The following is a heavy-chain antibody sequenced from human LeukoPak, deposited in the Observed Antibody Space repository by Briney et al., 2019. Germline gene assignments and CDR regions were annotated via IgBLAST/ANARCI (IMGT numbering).Heavy chain of an antibody. CDR2: INHRGDA. CDR3: ARGPTISEPGYFDS. V-gene: IGHV4-34*01. Sequence: PSETLSLTCAVYGGSFSSYYWSWIRQSPGKGLEWIAEINHRGDANYNASVKSRVTISVDTSKNQFSLKLTSLTAADTAVYFCARGPTISEPGYFDSWGQGTLVTVSS. D-gene: IGHD1-14*01. CDR1: GGSFSSYY. J-gene: IGHJ4*03.